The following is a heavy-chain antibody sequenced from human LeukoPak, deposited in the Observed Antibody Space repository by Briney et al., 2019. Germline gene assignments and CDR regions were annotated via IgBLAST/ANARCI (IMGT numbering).Heavy chain of an antibody. V-gene: IGHV3-30*02. CDR2: IRYDGSNK. D-gene: IGHD6-13*01. CDR1: GFTFSSYG. CDR3: ARGGGAAADYSYYYMDV. J-gene: IGHJ6*03. Sequence: GGSLRLSCAASGFTFSSYGMHWVRQAPGKGLEWVAFIRYDGSNKYYADSVKGRFTISRDNSKNTLYLQMNSLRADDTAVYYCARGGGAAADYSYYYMDVWGKGTTVTVSS.